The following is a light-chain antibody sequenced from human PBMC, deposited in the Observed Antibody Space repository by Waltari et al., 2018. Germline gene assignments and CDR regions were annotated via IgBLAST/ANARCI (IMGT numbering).Light chain of an antibody. Sequence: DIVMTQSPDSLAVSLCDRATIPCKSLHTLLYSSNNKNSLSWFQQKPGQPPKLLIYWASTREIGVPDRFSGSGSGTDFTLTISSLQAEDVAVYYCQQYYITPITFGRGTRLEIK. J-gene: IGKJ5*01. CDR3: QQYYITPIT. CDR1: HTLLYSSNNKNS. V-gene: IGKV4-1*01. CDR2: WAS.